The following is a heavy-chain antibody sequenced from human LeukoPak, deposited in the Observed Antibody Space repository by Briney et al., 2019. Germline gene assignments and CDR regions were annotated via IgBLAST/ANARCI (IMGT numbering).Heavy chain of an antibody. D-gene: IGHD1-1*01. CDR3: AKEVGMYGTPTLDF. V-gene: IGHV3-30*18. CDR1: GFTLSNYG. Sequence: GGSLRLSCAASGFTLSNYGIHWVRQVPGKGLEWVAVISHDGNNKHYADSVKGRFTISRDNSKNTVFLQMNSLRAEDTAVYYCAKEVGMYGTPTLDFWGQGTVVTVSS. CDR2: ISHDGNNK. J-gene: IGHJ4*02.